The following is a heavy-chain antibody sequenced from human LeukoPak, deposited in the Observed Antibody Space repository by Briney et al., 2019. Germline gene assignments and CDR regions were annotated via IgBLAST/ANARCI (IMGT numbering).Heavy chain of an antibody. CDR1: GYTFTSYY. CDR2: INPSGGST. D-gene: IGHD1-26*01. CDR3: ARVELSDSGSHLLRY. Sequence: DSVKVSCKASGYTFTSYYMHWVRQAPGQGLEWMGIINPSGGSTSYAQKFQGRVTMTRDTSTSTVYMELSSLRSEDTAVYYCARVELSDSGSHLLRYWGQGTLVTVSS. J-gene: IGHJ4*02. V-gene: IGHV1-46*03.